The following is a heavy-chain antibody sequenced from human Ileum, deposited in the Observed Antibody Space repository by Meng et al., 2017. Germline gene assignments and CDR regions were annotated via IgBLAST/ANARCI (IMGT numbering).Heavy chain of an antibody. CDR2: IFQSGRT. CDR3: ATSNDRDVYYLGY. Sequence: LLTDVGPRLVKPSGPLALTCAVSGTWWSWVRQSPGKGLEWIGEIFQSGRTNYNPSLKSRVTISIDKSKSQISLQLSAVTAADTAVYSCATSNDRDVYYLGYWGQGTLVTVSS. D-gene: IGHD3-22*01. J-gene: IGHJ4*02. V-gene: IGHV4-4*02. CDR1: GTW.